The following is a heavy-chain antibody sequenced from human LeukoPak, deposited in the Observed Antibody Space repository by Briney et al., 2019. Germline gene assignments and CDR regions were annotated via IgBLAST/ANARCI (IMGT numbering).Heavy chain of an antibody. D-gene: IGHD5-12*01. CDR3: ARDFSGYDAHYYYYMDV. V-gene: IGHV3-48*03. J-gene: IGHJ6*03. CDR1: GVTFSSYE. CDR2: ISSSGSTI. Sequence: GGSLRLSCAASGVTFSSYEMNWVREAPGKGLEWVSYISSSGSTIYYADSVKGRFTISRDNAKNSLYLQMNSLRAEDTAVYYCARDFSGYDAHYYYYMDVWGKGTTVTVSS.